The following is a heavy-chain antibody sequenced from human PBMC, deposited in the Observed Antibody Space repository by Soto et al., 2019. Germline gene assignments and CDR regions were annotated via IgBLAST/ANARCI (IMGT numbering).Heavy chain of an antibody. Sequence: LETLSLTCSVSDVSISSHYWSWIRQPPGKALEWIGYIYNSGNTYYNPSLESRVTISVETSKNQISLKLRSVTAADTAVYYCSRPNQGDYAFDIWGPGTLVTV. CDR1: DVSISSHY. CDR2: IYNSGNT. CDR3: SRPNQGDYAFDI. V-gene: IGHV4-59*11. D-gene: IGHD2-21*02. J-gene: IGHJ3*02.